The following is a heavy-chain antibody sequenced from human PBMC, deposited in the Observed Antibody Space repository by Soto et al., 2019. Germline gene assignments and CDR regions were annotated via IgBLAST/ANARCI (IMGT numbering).Heavy chain of an antibody. CDR1: GDSVSSNSAA. D-gene: IGHD6-13*01. Sequence: PSQTLSLTCAISGDSVSSNSAAWNWIRQSPSRGLEWLGRTYYRSKWYNDYAVSVKSRITINPDTSKNQFSLQLNSVAPEDTGVYSCARDRAAAGYGSYYGMDVWGQGTTVTVSS. CDR3: ARDRAAAGYGSYYGMDV. J-gene: IGHJ6*02. V-gene: IGHV6-1*01. CDR2: TYYRSKWYN.